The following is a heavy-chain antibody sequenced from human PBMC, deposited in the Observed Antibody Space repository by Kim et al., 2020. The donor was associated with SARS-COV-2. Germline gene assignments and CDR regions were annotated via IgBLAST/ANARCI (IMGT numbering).Heavy chain of an antibody. J-gene: IGHJ4*02. V-gene: IGHV4-31*02. CDR3: ARGTYYYDSSGYYFDY. Sequence: SLESRVTISVDTSKNQFSLKLSSVTAADTAVYYCARGTYYYDSSGYYFDYWGQGTLVTVSS. D-gene: IGHD3-22*01.